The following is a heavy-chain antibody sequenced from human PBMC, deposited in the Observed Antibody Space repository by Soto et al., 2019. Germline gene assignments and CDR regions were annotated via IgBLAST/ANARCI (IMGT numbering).Heavy chain of an antibody. D-gene: IGHD3-10*01. CDR3: ARDSYGSVPGGNWFDP. Sequence: QVQLVQSGAEVKKPGASVKVSRKASGYTFTGYYMHWVRQAPGQGLEWMGWINPNSGGTNYAQKFQGWVTMTRDTSISTAYMELSRLRSDDTAVYYCARDSYGSVPGGNWFDPWGQGTLVTVSS. V-gene: IGHV1-2*04. CDR1: GYTFTGYY. J-gene: IGHJ5*02. CDR2: INPNSGGT.